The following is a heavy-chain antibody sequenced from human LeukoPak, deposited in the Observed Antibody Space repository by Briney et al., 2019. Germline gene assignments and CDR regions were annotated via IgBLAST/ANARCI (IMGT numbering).Heavy chain of an antibody. CDR2: INYSGTT. V-gene: IGHV4-39*01. CDR1: SGSFSGSSCY. D-gene: IGHD5-18*01. CDR3: APLRGGIQLWGD. J-gene: IGHJ4*02. Sequence: SETLSLTCTVSSGSFSGSSCYWRRIRQPPGMGLEWIATINYSGTTYYNPSLKSRVTTSVDTSKNQFSLKLTSVTAADTVVYYCAPLRGGIQLWGDWGQGTQVTVSS.